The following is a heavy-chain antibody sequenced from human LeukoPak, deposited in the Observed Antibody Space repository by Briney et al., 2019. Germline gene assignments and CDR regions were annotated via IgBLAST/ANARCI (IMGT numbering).Heavy chain of an antibody. CDR1: GYSISSGYY. J-gene: IGHJ3*02. D-gene: IGHD3-16*02. Sequence: SETLSLTCTVSGYSISSGYYWGWIRQPPGKGLEWIGSIYHSGSTYYNPSLKSRVTISVDTSKNQFSLKLSSVTAADTAAYYCARHVYVWGSYRYLDAFDIWGQGTMVTVSS. V-gene: IGHV4-38-2*02. CDR3: ARHVYVWGSYRYLDAFDI. CDR2: IYHSGST.